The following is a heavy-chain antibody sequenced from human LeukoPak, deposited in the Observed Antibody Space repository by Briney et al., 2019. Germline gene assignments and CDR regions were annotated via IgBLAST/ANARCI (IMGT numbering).Heavy chain of an antibody. CDR2: INQNGSEK. V-gene: IGHV3-7*01. CDR1: GFTFSSSW. Sequence: HPGGSLRLSCAASGFTFSSSWMSWVRQAPGKGLEWVANINQNGSEKYYVDSVKGRFTISRDNAKNSLYLQMNSLTADDTAVYFCASDLLGGFDHWGQGTLVTVSS. CDR3: ASDLLGGFDH. J-gene: IGHJ4*02.